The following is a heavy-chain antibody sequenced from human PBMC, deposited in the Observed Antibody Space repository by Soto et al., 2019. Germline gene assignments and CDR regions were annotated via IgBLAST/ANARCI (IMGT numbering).Heavy chain of an antibody. CDR1: GFTFSTYA. V-gene: IGHV3-23*01. Sequence: DVQLLESGGGLIHPGGSLRLSCAASGFTFSTYAMNWVRQVPGKGPEWVSSIIGSGINTYYTDSVKGRFPISRDNSKSTLHLQMNSLRVEDTAVYYCAKGALGQCAGAICYQFDSWGQGTLVTVAS. CDR3: AKGALGQCAGAICYQFDS. CDR2: IIGSGINT. D-gene: IGHD2-8*02. J-gene: IGHJ4*02.